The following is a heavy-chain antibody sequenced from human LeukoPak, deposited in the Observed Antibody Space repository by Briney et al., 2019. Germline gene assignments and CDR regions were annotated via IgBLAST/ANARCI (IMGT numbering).Heavy chain of an antibody. CDR2: INHSGST. CDR3: ARRGIVVVPAAMTGTSHWFDP. Sequence: SETLSLTCAVYGGSFSGYYWSWIRQPPGKGLEWIGEINHSGSTNYNPSLKSRVTISVDTSKNQFSLKLSSVTAADTAVYYCARRGIVVVPAAMTGTSHWFDPWGQGTLVTVSS. CDR1: GGSFSGYY. V-gene: IGHV4-34*01. J-gene: IGHJ5*02. D-gene: IGHD2-2*01.